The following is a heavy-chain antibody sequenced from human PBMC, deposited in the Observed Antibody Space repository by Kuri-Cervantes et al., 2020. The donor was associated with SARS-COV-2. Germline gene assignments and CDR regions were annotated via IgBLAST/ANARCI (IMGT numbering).Heavy chain of an antibody. D-gene: IGHD2-8*01. Sequence: GGSLRLSCTASGFTFSNYGMHWVRQAPGKGLEWVALITFDGSEHFYADSVRGRFFISRDSSRKTVFLHMNSLSTEDTAIYYCARDRVGVHDCWGQGTLVTVSS. CDR1: GFTFSNYG. CDR2: ITFDGSEH. J-gene: IGHJ4*02. V-gene: IGHV3-30*03. CDR3: ARDRVGVHDC.